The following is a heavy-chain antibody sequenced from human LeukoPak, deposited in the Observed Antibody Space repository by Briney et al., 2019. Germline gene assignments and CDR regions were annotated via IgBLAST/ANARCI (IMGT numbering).Heavy chain of an antibody. D-gene: IGHD3-10*01. CDR2: INPNSGGT. CDR1: GYTFTSYD. J-gene: IGHJ4*02. CDR3: AAYGEHHIRYFDY. V-gene: IGHV1-2*02. Sequence: ASVKVSCKASGYTFTSYDINWVRQAPGQGLEWMGWINPNSGGTNYAQKFQGRVTMTRDTSISTAYMELSRLRSDDTAVYYCAAYGEHHIRYFDYWGQGTLVTVSS.